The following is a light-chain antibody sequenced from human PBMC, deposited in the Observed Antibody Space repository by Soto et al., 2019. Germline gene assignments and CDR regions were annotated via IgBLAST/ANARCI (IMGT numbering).Light chain of an antibody. J-gene: IGKJ3*01. CDR2: AAS. CDR1: QGINNL. Sequence: IQMTQSPSSLSASVGDRVTITCRASQGINNLLGWYQQGPGKAPKRLIYAASNLEGEVPSRFSGSRSGTEFTLTITSLQPEDFATYYCLKHDTYPFTFGPGTKVDVK. CDR3: LKHDTYPFT. V-gene: IGKV1-17*01.